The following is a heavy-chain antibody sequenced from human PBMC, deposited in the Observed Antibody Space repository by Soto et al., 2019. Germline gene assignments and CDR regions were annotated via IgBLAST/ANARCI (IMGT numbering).Heavy chain of an antibody. Sequence: PSETLSLTCTVSGGSVSSGSYYWSWIRQPPGKGLEWIGYKYYSGSTNYNPSLKSRVSISVDTSKNQFSLKLSSVTAADTAVYYCARGRGYYDTSYFDYWRRGTLVSVSS. CDR2: KYYSGST. V-gene: IGHV4-61*01. J-gene: IGHJ4*02. D-gene: IGHD3-22*01. CDR3: ARGRGYYDTSYFDY. CDR1: GGSVSSGSYY.